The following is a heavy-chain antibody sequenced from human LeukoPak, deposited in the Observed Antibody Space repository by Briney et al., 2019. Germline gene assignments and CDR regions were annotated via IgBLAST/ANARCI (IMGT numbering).Heavy chain of an antibody. D-gene: IGHD6-13*01. CDR2: ISYDGSNK. CDR1: GFTFSSYA. Sequence: GGSLRLSCAASGFTFSSYAMHWVRQAPGKGLEWVAVISYDGSNKYYADSVKGRFTISRDNSKNTLYLQMNSLRAEDTAVYYCAKAQRKYSSSWFDYWGQGTLVTVSS. J-gene: IGHJ4*02. V-gene: IGHV3-30*04. CDR3: AKAQRKYSSSWFDY.